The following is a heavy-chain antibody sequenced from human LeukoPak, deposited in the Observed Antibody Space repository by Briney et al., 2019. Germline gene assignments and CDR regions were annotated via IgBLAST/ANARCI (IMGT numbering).Heavy chain of an antibody. Sequence: PGGSLRLSCAASGFTFSSYSMNWVRQAPGKWLEWVSYISSSSSTIYYADSVKGRFTISRDNAKNSLYRQMNSLRAEDTAVYYCARDLIVGATPYYWGQGTLVTVSS. J-gene: IGHJ4*02. CDR3: ARDLIVGATPYY. D-gene: IGHD1-26*01. CDR1: GFTFSSYS. CDR2: ISSSSSTI. V-gene: IGHV3-48*01.